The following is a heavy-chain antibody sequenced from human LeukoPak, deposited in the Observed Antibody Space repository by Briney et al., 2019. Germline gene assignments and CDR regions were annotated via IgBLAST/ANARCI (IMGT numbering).Heavy chain of an antibody. D-gene: IGHD6-19*01. J-gene: IGHJ4*02. CDR3: ARDLSGSGWYGNYFDY. CDR2: ISYDGSNK. Sequence: GGSLRLSCAASGFTFSSYAMHWVRQAPGKGLEWVAVISYDGSNKYYADSVKGRFTISRDNSKSTLYLQMNSLRAEDTAVYYCARDLSGSGWYGNYFDYWGQGTLVTVSS. V-gene: IGHV3-30-3*01. CDR1: GFTFSSYA.